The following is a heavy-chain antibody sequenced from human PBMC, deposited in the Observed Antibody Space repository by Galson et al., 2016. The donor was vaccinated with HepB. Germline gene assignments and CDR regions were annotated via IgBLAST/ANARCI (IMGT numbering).Heavy chain of an antibody. V-gene: IGHV3-48*02. CDR2: ISSGFSPI. D-gene: IGHD1-26*01. Sequence: SLRLSCAASGFTFSTSGMNWVRQAPGKGLEWISYISSGFSPIYYADSARGRFTISRDNAEKSLYLQMNSLRDDDTAIYYCARELVRSAFDLWGQGTMVTVSS. CDR1: GFTFSTSG. J-gene: IGHJ3*01. CDR3: ARELVRSAFDL.